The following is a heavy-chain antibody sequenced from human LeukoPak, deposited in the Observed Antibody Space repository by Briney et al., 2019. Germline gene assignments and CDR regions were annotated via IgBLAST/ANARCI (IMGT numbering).Heavy chain of an antibody. CDR2: ISGSGGST. V-gene: IGHV3-23*01. CDR1: GFTFSSYG. Sequence: GGSLRLSCAASGFTFSSYGMSWVRQAPGKGLEWVSAISGSGGSTYYANSVKGRFTISRDNSKNTLYLQMNSLRAEHTAVYYCAKDKTGGYSYGDFDYWGQGTLVTVSS. J-gene: IGHJ4*02. CDR3: AKDKTGGYSYGDFDY. D-gene: IGHD5-18*01.